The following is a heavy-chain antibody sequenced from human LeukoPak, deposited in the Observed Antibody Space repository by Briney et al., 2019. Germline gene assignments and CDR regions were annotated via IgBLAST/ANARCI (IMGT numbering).Heavy chain of an antibody. D-gene: IGHD2-8*02. J-gene: IGHJ3*01. V-gene: IGHV3-11*01. CDR2: ITGSGNTI. CDR1: GFTFSDYN. Sequence: GGSLRLSCAASGFTFSDYNMNWVRQAPGKGLEWVSYITGSGNTIHYADSVKGRFTISRDNAKNSLYLQMNSLRAEDTAVYYCARSIGLTGGGVDVWGQGTMVTVSS. CDR3: ARSIGLTGGGVDV.